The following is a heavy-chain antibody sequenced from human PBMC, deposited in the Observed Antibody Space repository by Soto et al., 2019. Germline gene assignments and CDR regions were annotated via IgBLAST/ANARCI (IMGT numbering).Heavy chain of an antibody. J-gene: IGHJ6*02. V-gene: IGHV4-31*03. CDR1: GGSISSGGYY. Sequence: SETLSLTCTVSGGSISSGGYYWSWIRQHPGKGLEWIGYIYYSGSTYYNPSLKSRVTISVDTSKNQFSLQLSSVTPEDTAVYYCARDLPRYSSGWYYYYYGMDVWGQGTTVTVSS. D-gene: IGHD6-19*01. CDR2: IYYSGST. CDR3: ARDLPRYSSGWYYYYYGMDV.